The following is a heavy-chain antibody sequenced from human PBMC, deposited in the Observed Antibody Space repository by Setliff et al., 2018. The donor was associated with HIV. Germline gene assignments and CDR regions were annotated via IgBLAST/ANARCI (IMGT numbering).Heavy chain of an antibody. J-gene: IGHJ4*02. CDR1: GGSISNSRYY. V-gene: IGHV4-39*02. CDR3: ARDSGYSGYVDY. D-gene: IGHD5-12*01. CDR2: IYYSGST. Sequence: SETLSLTCTVSGGSISNSRYYWSWIRQPPGKGLEWIGSIYYSGSTYYDPSLKSRVTISVDTSKNQFSLKLSPVTAADAAVYYCARDSGYSGYVDYWGQGTLVTVSS.